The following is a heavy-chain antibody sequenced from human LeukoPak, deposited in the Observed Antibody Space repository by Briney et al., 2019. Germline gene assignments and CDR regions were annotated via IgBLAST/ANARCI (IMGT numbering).Heavy chain of an antibody. V-gene: IGHV3-33*01. J-gene: IGHJ4*02. CDR3: ARDPYGGNGYFDY. D-gene: IGHD4-23*01. CDR1: GFTFRNAG. CDR2: IWYDGSDK. Sequence: GGSLRLSCAVSGFTFRNAGMHWVRQAPGKGLEWVAVIWYDGSDKHYADSVKGRFTISRDNSKNTLFLQMNSLRAEDTAVYYCARDPYGGNGYFDYWGQGTLVTVSS.